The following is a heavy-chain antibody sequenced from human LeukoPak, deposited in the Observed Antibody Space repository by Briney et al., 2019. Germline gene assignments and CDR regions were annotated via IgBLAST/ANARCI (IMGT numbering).Heavy chain of an antibody. D-gene: IGHD2-2*01. V-gene: IGHV1-2*02. Sequence: ASVKVSCKASGYTFTGYYMHWVRQAPGQGFEWMGWINPNSGDTSYAQKFQGRVTMTRATSISTAHMELSRLRSDDTAVYYCARATPLYCSSTTCLFDYWGQGTLVTVSS. CDR1: GYTFTGYY. J-gene: IGHJ4*02. CDR2: INPNSGDT. CDR3: ARATPLYCSSTTCLFDY.